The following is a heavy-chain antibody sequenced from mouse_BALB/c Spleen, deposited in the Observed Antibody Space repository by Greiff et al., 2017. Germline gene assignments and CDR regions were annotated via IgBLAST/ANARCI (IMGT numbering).Heavy chain of an antibody. CDR1: GFTFSSFG. D-gene: IGHD1-1*01. V-gene: IGHV5-17*02. CDR3: ARSHYGSSYFDY. J-gene: IGHJ2*01. CDR2: ISSGSSTI. Sequence: EVMLVESGGGLVQPGGSRKLSCAASGFTFSSFGMHWVRQAPEKGLEWVAYISSGSSTIYYADTVKGRFTISRDNPKNTLFLQMTSLRSEDTAMYYCARSHYGSSYFDYWGQGTTLTVSS.